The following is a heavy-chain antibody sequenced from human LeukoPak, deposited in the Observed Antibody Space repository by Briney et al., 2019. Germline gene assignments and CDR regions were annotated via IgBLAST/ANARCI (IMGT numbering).Heavy chain of an antibody. CDR3: ARVAILTGARIWFDP. D-gene: IGHD3-9*01. Sequence: SETLSLTCTVSGGSISSYYWSWIRQPPGKGLEWIGYIYYSGSTNYNPSLKSRVTISVDTSKNRFSLKLSSVTAADTAVYYCARVAILTGARIWFDPWGQGTLVTVSS. V-gene: IGHV4-59*01. J-gene: IGHJ5*02. CDR2: IYYSGST. CDR1: GGSISSYY.